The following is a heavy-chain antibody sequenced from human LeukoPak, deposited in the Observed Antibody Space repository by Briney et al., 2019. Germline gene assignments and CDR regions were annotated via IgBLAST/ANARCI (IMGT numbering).Heavy chain of an antibody. CDR2: IRSKAYGGTT. J-gene: IGHJ4*02. V-gene: IGHV3-49*04. Sequence: GGPLRLSCTASGFTFGDYAMSWVRQAPGKGLEWVGSIRSKAYGGTTEYAASVKGRFTISRDDSKSIAYLQMNSLKTEDTAVYYCTRDHSRGRPYWGQGTLVTVSS. CDR3: TRDHSRGRPY. CDR1: GFTFGDYA. D-gene: IGHD2/OR15-2a*01.